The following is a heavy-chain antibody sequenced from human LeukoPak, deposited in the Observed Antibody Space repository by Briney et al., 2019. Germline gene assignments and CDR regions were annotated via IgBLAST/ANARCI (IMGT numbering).Heavy chain of an antibody. D-gene: IGHD3-22*01. CDR3: ARDSGYYYDSSGYSDY. J-gene: IGHJ4*02. CDR2: ISYDGSNK. CDR1: GFTFSSYA. V-gene: IGHV3-30*04. Sequence: PGGSLRLSCAASGFTFSSYAMHWVRQAPGKGLEWVAVISYDGSNKYYADSVKGRFTISRDNSKNTLYLQMNSLRAEDTAVYYCARDSGYYYDSSGYSDYWGQGTLVTVSS.